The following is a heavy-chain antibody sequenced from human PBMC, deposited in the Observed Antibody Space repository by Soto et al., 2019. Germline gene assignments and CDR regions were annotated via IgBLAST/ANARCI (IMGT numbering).Heavy chain of an antibody. CDR3: ARLGDRVNYYYMDV. J-gene: IGHJ6*03. CDR2: IYYIGST. D-gene: IGHD6-13*01. CDR1: GGPISSSNHY. Sequence: QLQLQESGPGLVKAAVTLSVTCTVSGGPISSSNHYWGWIRQPPGKGLEWIGSIYYIGSTYYNPSVQSRVTISGDTSKNQFSLKVKSVTAADTAVYFCARLGDRVNYYYMDVWGKGTTVTVSS. V-gene: IGHV4-39*01.